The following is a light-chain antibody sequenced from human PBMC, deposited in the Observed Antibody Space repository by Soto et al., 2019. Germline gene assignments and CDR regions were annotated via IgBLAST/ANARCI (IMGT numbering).Light chain of an antibody. J-gene: IGKJ2*01. V-gene: IGKV3-11*01. CDR3: KQRSNWPPYT. Sequence: EIVLTQSPATLSLSPGERATLSCRASQSVSSYLAWYQQKPGQAPRLFIYDASNRATGIPARFSGSGSGTDFTLTISSLEPEDFAVYYCKQRSNWPPYTFGQGTKLEIK. CDR2: DAS. CDR1: QSVSSY.